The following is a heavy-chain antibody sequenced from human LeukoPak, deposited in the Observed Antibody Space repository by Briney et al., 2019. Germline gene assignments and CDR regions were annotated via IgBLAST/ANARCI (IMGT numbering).Heavy chain of an antibody. CDR3: ARRPHGPPPNSSSWYRQRYYYYYYMDV. D-gene: IGHD6-13*01. CDR1: GGSFSGYY. J-gene: IGHJ6*03. V-gene: IGHV4-34*01. CDR2: INHSGST. Sequence: SETLSLTCAVYGGSFSGYYWSWIRQPPGKGLEWIGEINHSGSTNYNPSLKSRVTISVDTSKNQFSLKLSSVTAADTAVYYCARRPHGPPPNSSSWYRQRYYYYYYMDVWGKGTTVTISS.